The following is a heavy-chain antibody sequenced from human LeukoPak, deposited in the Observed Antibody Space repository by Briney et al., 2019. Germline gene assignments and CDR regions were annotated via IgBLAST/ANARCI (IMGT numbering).Heavy chain of an antibody. D-gene: IGHD6-13*01. Sequence: ASVKVSCKASGYTFTAYPIHWVRQAPRQGLAWMGRINPNSGVTHYAQKFHGRVTMTKDTSTDTAYMELSSLRSDDTAIYWCARDSSNWSSFGSWGQGTPVTVSS. J-gene: IGHJ4*02. CDR1: GYTFTAYP. CDR3: ARDSSNWSSFGS. CDR2: INPNSGVT. V-gene: IGHV1-2*06.